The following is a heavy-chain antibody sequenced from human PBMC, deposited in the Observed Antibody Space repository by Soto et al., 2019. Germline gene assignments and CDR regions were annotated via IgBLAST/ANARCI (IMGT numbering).Heavy chain of an antibody. CDR1: GGSFSGYY. CDR2: INHSGST. CDR3: AIVWFGQLLL. V-gene: IGHV4-34*01. D-gene: IGHD3-10*01. Sequence: SETLSLTCAVYGGSFSGYYWSWIRQPPGKGLEWIGEINHSGSTNYNPSLKSRVTISVDTSKNQFSLKLSSVTAADTAVYYCAIVWFGQLLLWGQGTLVIVSS. J-gene: IGHJ4*02.